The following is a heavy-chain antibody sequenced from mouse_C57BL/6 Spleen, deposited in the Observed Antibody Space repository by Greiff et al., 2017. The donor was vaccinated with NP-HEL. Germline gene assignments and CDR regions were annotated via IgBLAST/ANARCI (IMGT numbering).Heavy chain of an antibody. CDR1: GFTFSSYA. J-gene: IGHJ3*01. Sequence: EVMLVESGGGLVKPGGSLKLSCAASGFTFSSYAMSWVRQTPEKRLEWVATISDGGSYTYYPDNVKGRFTISRDNAKNNLYLQMSHLKSEDTAMYYCARDPVSLFAYWGQGTLVTVSA. CDR3: ARDPVSLFAY. V-gene: IGHV5-4*01. CDR2: ISDGGSYT.